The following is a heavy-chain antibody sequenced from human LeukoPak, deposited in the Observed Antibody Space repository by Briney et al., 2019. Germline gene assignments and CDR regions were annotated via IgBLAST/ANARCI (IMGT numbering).Heavy chain of an antibody. V-gene: IGHV3-21*04. CDR3: ARALLGASNYYYYYYMDV. D-gene: IGHD3-16*01. Sequence: PGGSLRLSCAASGFTFSSYSMNWVRQAPGKGLEWVSSISSSSSYIYYADSVKGRFTISRDNAKNSLYPQMNSLRAEDTAVYYCARALLGASNYYYYYYMDVWGKGTTVTVSS. J-gene: IGHJ6*03. CDR1: GFTFSSYS. CDR2: ISSSSSYI.